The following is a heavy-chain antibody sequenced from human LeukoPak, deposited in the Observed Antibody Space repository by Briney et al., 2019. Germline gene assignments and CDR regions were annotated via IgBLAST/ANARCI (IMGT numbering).Heavy chain of an antibody. V-gene: IGHV4-31*03. CDR3: ARDQEMATSNWFDP. CDR2: IYYSGST. CDR1: GGSISSGGYY. D-gene: IGHD5-24*01. Sequence: SETLSLTCTVSGGSISSGGYYWSWIRQHPGKGLEWIGYIYYSGSTYYNPSLKSRVTISVDTSKNQFSLKLSSVTAADTAVYYCARDQEMATSNWFDPWGQGTLVTVFS. J-gene: IGHJ5*02.